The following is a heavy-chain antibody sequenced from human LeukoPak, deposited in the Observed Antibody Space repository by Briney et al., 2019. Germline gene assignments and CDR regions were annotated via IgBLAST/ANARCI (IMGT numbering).Heavy chain of an antibody. CDR2: ISAYNGNT. J-gene: IGHJ6*02. D-gene: IGHD4-23*01. CDR1: GYTFTSYG. Sequence: ASVKVSCKASGYTFTSYGISWVRQAPGQGLEWMGWISAYNGNTNYAQKLQGRVTMTTDTSTSTVYMELRSLRSDDTAVYYCARDSDYGGNYYYGMDVWGQGTTVTVSS. CDR3: ARDSDYGGNYYYGMDV. V-gene: IGHV1-18*01.